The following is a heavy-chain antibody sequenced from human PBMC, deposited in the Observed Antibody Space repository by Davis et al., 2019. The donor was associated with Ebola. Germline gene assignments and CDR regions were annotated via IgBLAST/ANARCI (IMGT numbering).Heavy chain of an antibody. V-gene: IGHV3-30*02. CDR2: IRYDGSNK. Sequence: PGGSLRLSCAASGFTFSSYGMHWVRQAPGKGLEWVAFIRYDGSNKYYADSVKGRFTISRDNSKNTLYLQMNSLRAEDTAVYYCAKDGLGTQNWFDPWGQGTLVTVSS. CDR3: AKDGLGTQNWFDP. J-gene: IGHJ5*02. D-gene: IGHD3/OR15-3a*01. CDR1: GFTFSSYG.